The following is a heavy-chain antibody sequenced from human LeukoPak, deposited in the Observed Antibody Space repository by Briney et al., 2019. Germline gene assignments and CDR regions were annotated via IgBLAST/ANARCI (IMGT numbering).Heavy chain of an antibody. D-gene: IGHD2-15*01. CDR3: ARDRVVGLGIDNAFDI. CDR1: GGTFSSYA. V-gene: IGHV1-69*13. J-gene: IGHJ3*02. CDR2: IIPVFGTA. Sequence: SVKVSCKASGGTFSSYAISWVRQALGQGLEWMGGIIPVFGTANYAQKFQGRVTITADESTSTAYMELSSLRSEDTAVYYCARDRVVGLGIDNAFDIWGHGTMVTVSS.